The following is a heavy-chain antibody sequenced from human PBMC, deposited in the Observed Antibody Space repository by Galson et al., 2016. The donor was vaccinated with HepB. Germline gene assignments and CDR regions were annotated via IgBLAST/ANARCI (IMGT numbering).Heavy chain of an antibody. V-gene: IGHV2-70*01. CDR3: ARCGSNFNAHYFYGMDV. Sequence: PALVKPTQTLTLTCSISGQALSGMCVSWMRQPPGKALEWLGFIDWDDDKSYSTSLKTRLTISKDTSNNQVVLIMTNMDPVDTATYFCARCGSNFNAHYFYGMDVWGQGITVAVSS. J-gene: IGHJ6*02. CDR2: IDWDDDK. D-gene: IGHD3-9*01. CDR1: GQALSGMC.